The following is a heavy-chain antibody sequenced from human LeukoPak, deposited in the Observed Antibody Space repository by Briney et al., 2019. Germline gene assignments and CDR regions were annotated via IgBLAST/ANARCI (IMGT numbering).Heavy chain of an antibody. J-gene: IGHJ4*02. CDR2: IRSTPFRGTT. V-gene: IGHV3-49*04. Sequence: PGGSLRLSCTASGFTFSDYAMSWVRQAPGKGLEGVGFIRSTPFRGTTEYAASVKGRFTISRDDYKSIVYLQMNSLETEDTAVYYCTRDSWTPGHFLGGGDYWGQGTVVTVSS. CDR1: GFTFSDYA. CDR3: TRDSWTPGHFLGGGDY. D-gene: IGHD1-1*01.